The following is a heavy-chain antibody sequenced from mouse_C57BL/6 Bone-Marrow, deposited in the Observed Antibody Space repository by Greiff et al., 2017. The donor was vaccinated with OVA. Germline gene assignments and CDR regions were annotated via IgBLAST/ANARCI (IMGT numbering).Heavy chain of an antibody. CDR2: IYPRSGNT. CDR1: GYTFTSYG. V-gene: IGHV1-81*01. J-gene: IGHJ3*01. Sequence: VKLMESGAELARPGASVKLSCKASGYTFTSYGISWVKQRTGQGLEWIGEIYPRSGNTYYNEKFKGKATLTADKSSSTAYMELRSLTSEDSAVYFCALLLWGFAYWGQGTLVTVSA. D-gene: IGHD2-1*01. CDR3: ALLLWGFAY.